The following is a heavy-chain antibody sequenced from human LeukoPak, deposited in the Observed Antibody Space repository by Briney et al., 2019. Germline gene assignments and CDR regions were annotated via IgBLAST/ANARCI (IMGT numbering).Heavy chain of an antibody. J-gene: IGHJ3*02. CDR2: IYTSGST. V-gene: IGHV4-61*02. CDR1: GGSISSGSYY. CDR3: AREAQWLAPNDAFGM. D-gene: IGHD6-19*01. Sequence: SETLSLTCTVSGGSISSGSYYWSWIRQPAGKGLEWIGRIYTSGSTNYNPSLKSRVTISVDTSKNQFSLKLSSVTAADAAVYYCAREAQWLAPNDAFGMWGQGTMVTVSS.